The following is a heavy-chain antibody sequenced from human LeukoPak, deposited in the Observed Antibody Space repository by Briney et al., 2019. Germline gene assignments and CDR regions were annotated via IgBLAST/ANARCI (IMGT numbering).Heavy chain of an antibody. CDR3: ARGDIVVVPAADFDY. J-gene: IGHJ4*02. D-gene: IGHD2-2*01. V-gene: IGHV1-18*01. CDR1: GYTFTSYG. CDR2: ISAYNGNT. Sequence: VASVKVSCKASGYTFTSYGISWVRQAPGQGLEWMGWISAYNGNTNYAQKLQGRVTMTTDTSTSTAYMELRSLRSDDTAVYYCARGDIVVVPAADFDYWGQGTLVIVSS.